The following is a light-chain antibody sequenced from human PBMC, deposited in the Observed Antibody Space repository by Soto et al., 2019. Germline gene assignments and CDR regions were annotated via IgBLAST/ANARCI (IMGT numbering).Light chain of an antibody. Sequence: QSALTQPASVSGSPGQSITISCTGVSADVSTSNFVSWYQHHPGKCPRLILYDFTHRPSGISDRFSGSKSGDTASLTISGLRAEDEADYYCSSYRSGPLYVFGTGSKGTVL. CDR3: SSYRSGPLYV. CDR1: SADVSTSNF. CDR2: DFT. V-gene: IGLV2-14*03. J-gene: IGLJ1*01.